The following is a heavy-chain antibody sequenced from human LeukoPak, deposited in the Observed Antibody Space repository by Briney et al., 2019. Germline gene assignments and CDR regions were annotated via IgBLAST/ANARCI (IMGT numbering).Heavy chain of an antibody. CDR3: AKDYKYAFDN. CDR1: GFTFSDYS. D-gene: IGHD5-24*01. J-gene: IGHJ4*02. V-gene: IGHV3-48*01. Sequence: GGSLRLSCAASGFTFSDYSMNWVRQAPGKGLERISYIGIDSGNTNYADSVKGRFTISGDKAKNSLYLQMNSLRVEDTAVYYCAKDYKYAFDNWGQGTLVTVSS. CDR2: IGIDSGNT.